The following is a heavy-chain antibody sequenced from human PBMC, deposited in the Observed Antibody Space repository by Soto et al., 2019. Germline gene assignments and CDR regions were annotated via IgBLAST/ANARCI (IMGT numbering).Heavy chain of an antibody. Sequence: ASVKVSCKASGYSFTDFYIHWVRQAPGQGLEWMGWINPSSGGTNYAQQFQGRVTLTRDTSISTAYMELSSLTSDDTAVYHCARKGNACDYWGQGTLVTVS. J-gene: IGHJ4*02. CDR3: ARKGNACDY. V-gene: IGHV1-2*02. D-gene: IGHD1-1*01. CDR1: GYSFTDFY. CDR2: INPSSGGT.